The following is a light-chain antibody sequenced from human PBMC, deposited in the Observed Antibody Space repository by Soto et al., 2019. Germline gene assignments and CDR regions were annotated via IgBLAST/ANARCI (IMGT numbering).Light chain of an antibody. CDR2: GAS. Sequence: EIVMPQSPATLSVSPGERATLCCRASQSVSRNLAWYQQKLGQAPRLLIYGASTRATGIPARFSVSGSGTEFTLTLSRLKYEDFAVYDCQQYNNWTWTFGQGTKVDIK. J-gene: IGKJ1*01. CDR1: QSVSRN. V-gene: IGKV3-15*01. CDR3: QQYNNWTWT.